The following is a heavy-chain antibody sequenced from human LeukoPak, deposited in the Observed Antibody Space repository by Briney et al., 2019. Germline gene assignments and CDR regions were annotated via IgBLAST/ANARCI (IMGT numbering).Heavy chain of an antibody. CDR2: ITGSGDGR. J-gene: IGHJ4*02. CDR3: AKDILTYYYVSSGYYFDS. V-gene: IGHV3-23*01. D-gene: IGHD3-9*01. Sequence: GGSLRLSCAASGFTFNNHAMTWVRQAPGKGLEWVSVITGSGDGRYYADSVKGRFTISRDNSKNTLHLQMNSLRAEDTALYYCAKDILTYYYVSSGYYFDSWGQGTLVTVSS. CDR1: GFTFNNHA.